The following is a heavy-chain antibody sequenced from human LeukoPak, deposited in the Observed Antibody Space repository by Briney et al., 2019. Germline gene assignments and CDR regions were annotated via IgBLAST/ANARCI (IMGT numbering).Heavy chain of an antibody. D-gene: IGHD6-19*01. J-gene: IGHJ3*02. V-gene: IGHV4-31*03. CDR2: IYYSGST. CDR3: ARVSSRNAFDI. Sequence: PSETLSLTCTVSGGSISSGGYYWSWTRQHPGKGLEWIGYIYYSGSTYYNPSLKSRVTISVHTSKNQFSLKLSSVTAADTAVYYCARVSSRNAFDIWGQGTMVTVSS. CDR1: GGSISSGGYY.